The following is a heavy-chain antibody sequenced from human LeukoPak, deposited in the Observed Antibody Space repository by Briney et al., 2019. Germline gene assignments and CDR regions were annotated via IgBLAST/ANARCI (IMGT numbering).Heavy chain of an antibody. Sequence: GASVKVSCKASGYTFTGCYMHWVRQAPGQGLEWMGWINPNSGGTNYAQKFQGRVTMTRDTSISTAYMELSRLRSDDTAVYYCARDYGHYDILTGYRYNWFDPWGQGTLVTVSS. D-gene: IGHD3-9*01. CDR3: ARDYGHYDILTGYRYNWFDP. CDR2: INPNSGGT. V-gene: IGHV1-2*02. CDR1: GYTFTGCY. J-gene: IGHJ5*02.